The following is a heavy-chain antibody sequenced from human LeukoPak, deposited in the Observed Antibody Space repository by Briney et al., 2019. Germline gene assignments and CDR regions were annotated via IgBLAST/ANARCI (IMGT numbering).Heavy chain of an antibody. CDR2: INHSGST. J-gene: IGHJ5*02. D-gene: IGHD2-2*01. CDR1: GGSFSGYY. V-gene: IGHV4-34*01. Sequence: PSETLSLTCAVYGGSFSGYYWSWIRQLPGKGLEWIGEINHSGSTNYNPSLKSRVTISVDTSKNQFSLKLSSVTAADTAVYYCARVTGEDIVVVPAAVRFDPWGQGTLVTVSS. CDR3: ARVTGEDIVVVPAAVRFDP.